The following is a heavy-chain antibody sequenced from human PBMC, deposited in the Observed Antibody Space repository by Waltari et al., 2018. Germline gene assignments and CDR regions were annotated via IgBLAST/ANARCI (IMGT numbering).Heavy chain of an antibody. J-gene: IGHJ3*01. CDR1: DVSITSNRHS. V-gene: IGHV4-39*01. CDR3: ATYIGASIGTAAFDV. D-gene: IGHD5-12*01. CDR2: LSYSGAT. Sequence: HLQLQESGPGLLTPSETLSLTCSVSDVSITSNRHSWVWIRQPPGQGLEWIGTLSYSGATYSSPSLKSRVTISGDTSKNQLSLILGSVTAADTAVYYCATYIGASIGTAAFDVWGQGTMVTVSA.